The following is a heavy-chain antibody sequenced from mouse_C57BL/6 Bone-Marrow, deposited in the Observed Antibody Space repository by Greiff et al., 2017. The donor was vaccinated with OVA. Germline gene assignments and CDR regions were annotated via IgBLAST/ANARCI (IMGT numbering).Heavy chain of an antibody. J-gene: IGHJ2*01. Sequence: QVQLQQSGAEVVRPGASVTLSCKASGYTFTDHYINWVKQRPGQGLEWIARINPGSGSTYYNQKFKGKATLTADKSSNTAYMQLSSLTSEDSAVYFCYRGDSYYFEDWGQGTTLTVSS. D-gene: IGHD2-12*01. CDR2: INPGSGST. V-gene: IGHV1-76*01. CDR1: GYTFTDHY. CDR3: YRGDSYYFED.